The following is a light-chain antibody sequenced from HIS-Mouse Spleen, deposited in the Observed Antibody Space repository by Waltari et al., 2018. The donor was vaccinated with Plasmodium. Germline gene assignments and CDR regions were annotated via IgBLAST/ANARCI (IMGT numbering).Light chain of an antibody. J-gene: IGLJ3*02. CDR3: AAWDDSLSGRV. Sequence: QSVLTQPPSASGTPGQRVTISCSGSSSTIGSNYVHWYQHLPGTAPKLLIYRNNPGPSGVPAGFSGTKSDSSASHAISGLRCEDDASYYCAAWDDSLSGRVFGGGTKLTVL. CDR1: SSTIGSNY. CDR2: RNN. V-gene: IGLV1-47*01.